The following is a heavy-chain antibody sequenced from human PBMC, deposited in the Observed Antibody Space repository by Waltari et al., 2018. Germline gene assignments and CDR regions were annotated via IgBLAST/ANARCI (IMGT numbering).Heavy chain of an antibody. Sequence: QLQLQESGPGLVKPSETLSLTCTVSGGSISSSSYYWGWIRQPPGKGLEWIGSIYYRGCTYYNPYLKSRVTISVDTSKNQFSLKLSSLRSEDTAVYYCARGNQQLVSASFDYWGQGTLVTVSS. V-gene: IGHV4-39*07. CDR3: ARGNQQLVSASFDY. D-gene: IGHD6-13*01. J-gene: IGHJ4*02. CDR2: IYYRGCT. CDR1: GGSISSSSYY.